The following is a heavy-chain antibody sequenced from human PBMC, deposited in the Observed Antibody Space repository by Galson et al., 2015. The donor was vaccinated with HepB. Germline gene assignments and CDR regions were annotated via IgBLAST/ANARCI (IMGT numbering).Heavy chain of an antibody. Sequence: ETLSLTCTVSGGSISSSSYYWGWIRQPPGKGLEWIGSIYYSGSTYYNPSLKSRVTISVDTSKNQFSLKLSSVTAADTAVYYCARGGGKGGSGSFGEDYWGQGTLVTVSS. V-gene: IGHV4-39*01. CDR2: IYYSGST. CDR3: ARGGGKGGSGSFGEDY. J-gene: IGHJ4*02. D-gene: IGHD3-10*01. CDR1: GGSISSSSYY.